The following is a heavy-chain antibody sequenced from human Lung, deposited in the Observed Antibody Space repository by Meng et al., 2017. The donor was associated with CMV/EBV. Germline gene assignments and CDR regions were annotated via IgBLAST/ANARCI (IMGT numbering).Heavy chain of an antibody. J-gene: IGHJ4*02. V-gene: IGHV4-34*01. CDR1: GGSFSGYY. Sequence: SXTLSLXCAVYGGSFSGYYWSWIRQPPGKGLEWIGEINHSGSTNYNPSLKSRVTISVDTSKNQFSLKLSSVTAADTAVYYCARYDFWSGYVYWGQGTLVTVSS. CDR2: INHSGST. D-gene: IGHD3-3*01. CDR3: ARYDFWSGYVY.